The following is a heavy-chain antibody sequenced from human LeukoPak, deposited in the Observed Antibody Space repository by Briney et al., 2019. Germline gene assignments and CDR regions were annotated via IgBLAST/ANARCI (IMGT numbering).Heavy chain of an antibody. D-gene: IGHD2-2*01. Sequence: ASVKVSCKASGYTFTGYYMHWVRQAPGQGIEWMGWINPNSGGTNYAQKFQGRVTMTRDTSISTAYMELSRLRSDDTAVYYCARVRSDCSSTSCYVDYFDYWGQGTLVTVPS. J-gene: IGHJ4*02. CDR3: ARVRSDCSSTSCYVDYFDY. V-gene: IGHV1-2*02. CDR1: GYTFTGYY. CDR2: INPNSGGT.